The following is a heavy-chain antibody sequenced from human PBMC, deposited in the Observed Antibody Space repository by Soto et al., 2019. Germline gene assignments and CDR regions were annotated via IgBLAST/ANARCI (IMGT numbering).Heavy chain of an antibody. V-gene: IGHV3-73*02. Sequence: EVQLVESGGGLVQPGGSLRLSCAASGFSFSDSAMHWVRQASGKGLEWIARIRSKANSYLIAYDESVRGRFIISRDDSKNMAYLQMNDLNTEDTAIYYCARGSGFTHPREEIDGYNSQDYYYGLDVWGQGTTVTVSS. D-gene: IGHD5-12*01. CDR3: ARGSGFTHPREEIDGYNSQDYYYGLDV. J-gene: IGHJ6*02. CDR1: GFSFSDSA. CDR2: IRSKANSYLI.